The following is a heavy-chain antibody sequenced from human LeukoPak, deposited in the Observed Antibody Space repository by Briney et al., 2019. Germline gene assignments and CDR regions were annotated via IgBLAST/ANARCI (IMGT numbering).Heavy chain of an antibody. D-gene: IGHD6-13*01. CDR3: ARAPYSSSWYYFDY. Sequence: SYALPLTCTVSGGCISSYYWSWIRQPPAKEVEGIGYIHNRGSTNYNPSLKSRVTISVDTSKNQFSLKLTSVTAADTAVYYCARAPYSSSWYYFDYWGQGTLVTVSS. J-gene: IGHJ4*02. V-gene: IGHV4-59*07. CDR2: IHNRGST. CDR1: GGCISSYY.